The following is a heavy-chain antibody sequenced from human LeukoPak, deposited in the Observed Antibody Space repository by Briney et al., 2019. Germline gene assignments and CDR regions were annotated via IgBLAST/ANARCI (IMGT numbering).Heavy chain of an antibody. CDR1: GFTFSSYA. V-gene: IGHV3-23*01. CDR2: ISGSGGST. Sequence: GGSLRLSCAASGFTFSSYAMSWVRQAPGKGLEWVSAISGSGGSTYYADSVKGRFTISRDNSKNTLHLQMNSLRAEDTALYYCAKETNAVHGSGFDYWGQGTLVTVSS. J-gene: IGHJ4*02. CDR3: AKETNAVHGSGFDY. D-gene: IGHD3-10*01.